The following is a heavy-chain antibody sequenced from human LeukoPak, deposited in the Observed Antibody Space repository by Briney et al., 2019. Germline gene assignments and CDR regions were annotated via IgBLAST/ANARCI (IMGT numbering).Heavy chain of an antibody. CDR2: IYYSGST. Sequence: SETLSLTCTVSCGSISSYYWSWSRQPPGKGLEWIGSIYYSGSTNYTPSLKSRVTISVDTSKNQFSLRLNSVTAADTAVYYCARQRDGDFDYWGQGTLVTVSS. D-gene: IGHD5-24*01. V-gene: IGHV4-59*08. CDR1: CGSISSYY. CDR3: ARQRDGDFDY. J-gene: IGHJ4*02.